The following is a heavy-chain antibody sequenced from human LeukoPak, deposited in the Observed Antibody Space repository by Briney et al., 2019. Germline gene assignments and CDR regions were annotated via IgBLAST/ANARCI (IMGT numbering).Heavy chain of an antibody. V-gene: IGHV3-23*01. CDR3: ARDLNGDYFFDY. Sequence: GGSLRLSCAASGFTFSSYAMSWVRQAPGKGLEWVSAISGSGGSTYYADSVKGRFTISRDNAKNSLYLQMNSLRAEDTAVYYCARDLNGDYFFDYWGQGTLVTVSS. CDR2: ISGSGGST. J-gene: IGHJ4*02. CDR1: GFTFSSYA. D-gene: IGHD4-17*01.